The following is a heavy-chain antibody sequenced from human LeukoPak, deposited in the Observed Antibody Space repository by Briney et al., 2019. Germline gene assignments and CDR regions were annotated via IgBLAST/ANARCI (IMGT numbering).Heavy chain of an antibody. CDR3: ARGDGVWFGIDY. CDR1: GFTFSSYA. V-gene: IGHV3-23*01. D-gene: IGHD3-10*01. J-gene: IGHJ4*02. CDR2: ISGSGGST. Sequence: GGSLRLSCAASGFTFSSYAMSWVRQAPGKGLEWVSAISGSGGSTYYADSVKGRFTISRDNSKNTLYLQMNSLRAEDTAVYYCARGDGVWFGIDYWGQGTLVTVSS.